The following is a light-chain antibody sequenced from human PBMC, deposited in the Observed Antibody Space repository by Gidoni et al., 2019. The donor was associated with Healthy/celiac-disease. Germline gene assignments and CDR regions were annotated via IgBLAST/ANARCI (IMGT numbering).Light chain of an antibody. CDR2: EVS. Sequence: QSALTQPPSASRSPGQSVTSSCTGTRSDGGGYNYVSCYQQHPGNAPELMIYEVSKRPSGVPDRFAGSKSGNTASLTVSGLQDEDEADYYCSSYAGSNNVVFGGGTKLTVL. V-gene: IGLV2-8*01. J-gene: IGLJ2*01. CDR1: RSDGGGYNY. CDR3: SSYAGSNNVV.